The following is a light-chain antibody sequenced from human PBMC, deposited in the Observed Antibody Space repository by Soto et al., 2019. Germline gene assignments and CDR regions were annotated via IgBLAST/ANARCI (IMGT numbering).Light chain of an antibody. Sequence: DIQMTQSPSTLSGSVGDRVTITCRASQTISSWLAWYKQKPGKAPKLLIYKASTLKSGVPSRFSGSGSGTEFTLTISSLQPDDFATYYCQHYNSYSEAVGQGTKVDIK. CDR1: QTISSW. CDR3: QHYNSYSEA. CDR2: KAS. V-gene: IGKV1-5*03. J-gene: IGKJ1*01.